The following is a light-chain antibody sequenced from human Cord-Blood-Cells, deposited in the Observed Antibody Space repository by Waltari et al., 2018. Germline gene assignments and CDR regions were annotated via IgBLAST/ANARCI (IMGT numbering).Light chain of an antibody. J-gene: IGLJ2*01. CDR1: NIGSKS. Sequence: SYVLTQPPSVSVAPGKTARITCGGNNIGSKSVHWYQQKPGQAPVLVIYYDSDRPSGIPERFSGSNAGNTVTLTISRVEAGDEADYYCQVWDSSSDRVFGGGTKLTVL. V-gene: IGLV3-21*04. CDR3: QVWDSSSDRV. CDR2: YDS.